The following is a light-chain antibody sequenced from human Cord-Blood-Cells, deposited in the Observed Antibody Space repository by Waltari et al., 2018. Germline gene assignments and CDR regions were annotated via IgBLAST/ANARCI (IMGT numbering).Light chain of an antibody. CDR3: SSYTSSSTLV. V-gene: IGLV2-14*03. J-gene: IGLJ3*02. Sequence: QSALTQPASVSGSPGQSNTISCTGTSSDLVGYNYVSWYQPHPGTAPKLMVYDVSHRPSGVSNRFSGSKSGNAASLTIAGLQAEDEADDYSSSYTSSSTLVFGGGTKLTVL. CDR1: SSDLVGYNY. CDR2: DVS.